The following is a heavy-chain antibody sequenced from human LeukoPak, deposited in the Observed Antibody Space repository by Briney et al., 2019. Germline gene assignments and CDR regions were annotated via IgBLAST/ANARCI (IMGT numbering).Heavy chain of an antibody. CDR1: GFTFSTYW. J-gene: IGHJ4*02. Sequence: PGGSLRLSCAASGFTFSTYWMTWVRQAPGKGLEWVASISSDGSGKYYMDSVKGRFTISRDNAKNSLFLQMNSLRAEGTAVHYCGRVRPGDADYWGQGTLVTVSS. CDR2: ISSDGSGK. D-gene: IGHD1-26*01. CDR3: GRVRPGDADY. V-gene: IGHV3-7*01.